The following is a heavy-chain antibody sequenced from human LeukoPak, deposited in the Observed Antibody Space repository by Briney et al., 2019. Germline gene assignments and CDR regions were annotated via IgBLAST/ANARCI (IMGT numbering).Heavy chain of an antibody. V-gene: IGHV4-34*01. D-gene: IGHD2-15*01. Sequence: SETLSLTCAVYGGSFSGYYWSWIRQPPGKGLEWIGEINHSGSTNYNPSLKSRVTISVDTSKNQFSLKLSSVTAADTAVYYCARGTLYCSGDSCYSYWYFDLWGRGTLVIVSS. J-gene: IGHJ2*01. CDR2: INHSGST. CDR3: ARGTLYCSGDSCYSYWYFDL. CDR1: GGSFSGYY.